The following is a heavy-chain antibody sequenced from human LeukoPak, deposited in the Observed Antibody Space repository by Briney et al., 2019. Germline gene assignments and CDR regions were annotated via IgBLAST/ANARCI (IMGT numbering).Heavy chain of an antibody. CDR2: IRSKASSYAT. V-gene: IGHV3-73*01. CDR1: GFTFSGSA. D-gene: IGHD1-26*01. Sequence: PGGSLRLSCAASGFTFSGSAVHWVRQASGKGLEWLGRIRSKASSYATAYAASVKGRFTISRDDSKNTAFLQMNSLKTEDTAVYYCTRLDNVGAAGFDYWGQGTLVTVSS. J-gene: IGHJ4*02. CDR3: TRLDNVGAAGFDY.